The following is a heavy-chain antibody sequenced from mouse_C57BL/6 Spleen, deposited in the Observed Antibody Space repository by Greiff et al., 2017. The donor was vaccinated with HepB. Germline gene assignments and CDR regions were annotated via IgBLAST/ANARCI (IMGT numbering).Heavy chain of an antibody. V-gene: IGHV1-55*01. Sequence: QVQLQQPGAELVKPGASVKMSCKASGYTFTSYWITWGKQRPGQGLEWIGDIYPGSGSTNYNEKFKSKATLTVDTSSSTAYMQLSSLTSEDSAVYYCAREEDYDDAYYFDYWGQGTTLTVSS. J-gene: IGHJ2*01. CDR2: IYPGSGST. CDR3: AREEDYDDAYYFDY. CDR1: GYTFTSYW. D-gene: IGHD2-4*01.